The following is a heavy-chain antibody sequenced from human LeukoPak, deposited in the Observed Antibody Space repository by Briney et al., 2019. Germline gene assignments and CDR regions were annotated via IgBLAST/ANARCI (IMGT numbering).Heavy chain of an antibody. V-gene: IGHV3-23*01. CDR1: GFTFSSYA. Sequence: PGGSLRLSCAASGFTFSSYAMSWVRQAPGKGLEWVSAISGSGGSTYYADSVKGRFTISRDNSKNTLYLQMNSLRAEDTAVYYCAKHEDIGLLWFGEFQYYFDYWGQGTLVTVSS. CDR3: AKHEDIGLLWFGEFQYYFDY. J-gene: IGHJ4*02. CDR2: ISGSGGST. D-gene: IGHD3-10*01.